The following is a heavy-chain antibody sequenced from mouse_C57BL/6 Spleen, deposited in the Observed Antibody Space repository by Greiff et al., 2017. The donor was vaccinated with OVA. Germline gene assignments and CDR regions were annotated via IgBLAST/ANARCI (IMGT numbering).Heavy chain of an antibody. Sequence: LQESGAELVKPGASVKLSCKASGYTFTSYWMHWVKQRPGQGLEWIGMIHPNSGSTNYNEKFKSKATLTVDKSSSTAYMQLSSLTSEDSAVYYCARYGNYVGNYFDYWGQGTTLTVSS. V-gene: IGHV1-64*01. CDR1: GYTFTSYW. D-gene: IGHD2-1*01. CDR3: ARYGNYVGNYFDY. J-gene: IGHJ2*01. CDR2: IHPNSGST.